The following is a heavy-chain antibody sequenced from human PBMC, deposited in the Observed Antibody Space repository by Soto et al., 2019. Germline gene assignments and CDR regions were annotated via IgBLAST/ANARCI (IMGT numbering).Heavy chain of an antibody. V-gene: IGHV4-61*08. CDR1: GGSISSGDYY. D-gene: IGHD3-22*01. CDR2: INYSGST. CDR3: ARVFYDSSGNERAHDAFDI. J-gene: IGHJ3*02. Sequence: PETLSLTCTVSGGSISSGDYYWSWLRQPPGKGLEWIGYINYSGSTNYNPSLKSRVTISVDTSKNQFSLKLSSVTAADKAVYYCARVFYDSSGNERAHDAFDIWGQGTMVTVSS.